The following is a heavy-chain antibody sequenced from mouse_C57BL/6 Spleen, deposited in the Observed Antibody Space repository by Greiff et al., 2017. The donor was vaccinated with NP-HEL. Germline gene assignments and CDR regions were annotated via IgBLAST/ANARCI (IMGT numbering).Heavy chain of an antibody. CDR1: GYAFSSSW. D-gene: IGHD3-2*02. CDR2: IYPGDGDT. CDR3: ARQLRLQYFDY. Sequence: VQLQQSGPELVKPGASVKISCKASGYAFSSSWMNWVKQRPGKGLEWIGRIYPGDGDTNYNGKFKGKATLTADKSSSTAYMQLSSLTSEDSAVYFCARQLRLQYFDYWGQGTTLTVSS. V-gene: IGHV1-82*01. J-gene: IGHJ2*01.